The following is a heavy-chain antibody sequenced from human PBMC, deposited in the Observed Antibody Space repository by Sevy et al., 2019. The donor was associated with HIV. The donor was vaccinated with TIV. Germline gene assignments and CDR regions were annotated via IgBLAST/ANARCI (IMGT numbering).Heavy chain of an antibody. CDR1: GFTFNNYG. D-gene: IGHD2-8*02. Sequence: GGSLRLSCAASGFTFNNYGMHWVRQAPGKGLEWVTFIRHDGSDEYYTDSVKGRFTISRDNSKNTVYLQMNSLRAEDTAVYYCARDQKVLLVVYAIPFDVFDIWGQGTMVTVSS. CDR3: ARDQKVLLVVYAIPFDVFDI. J-gene: IGHJ3*02. V-gene: IGHV3-30*02. CDR2: IRHDGSDE.